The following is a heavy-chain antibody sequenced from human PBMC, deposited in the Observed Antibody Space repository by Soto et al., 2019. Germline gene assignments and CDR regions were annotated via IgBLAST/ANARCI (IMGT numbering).Heavy chain of an antibody. CDR1: GFTFSSYE. J-gene: IGHJ6*02. V-gene: IGHV3-48*03. CDR3: AGSGTADYYYGMDV. Sequence: GGSLRLSCAASGFTFSSYEMNWVRQAPGKGLEWVSYISSSGSTIYYADSVKGRFTISRDNAKNSLYLQMNSLRAEDTAVYYCAGSGTADYYYGMDVWGPGTTVTVSS. CDR2: ISSSGSTI. D-gene: IGHD3-3*01.